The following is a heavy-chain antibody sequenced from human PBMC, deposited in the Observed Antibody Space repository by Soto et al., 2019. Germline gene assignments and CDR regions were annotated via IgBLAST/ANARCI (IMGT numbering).Heavy chain of an antibody. Sequence: SETLSLTCTVSGGCVTTSWWSWIRQTPGKGLEWIGYIYFSGSTIYNPSLRSRATIALDTSKNQFSLRLSSLTAADTAVYYCARDEATMVRGIGNFDSWGQGTLVTVS. J-gene: IGHJ4*02. D-gene: IGHD3-10*01. CDR1: GGCVTTSW. CDR3: ARDEATMVRGIGNFDS. CDR2: IYFSGST. V-gene: IGHV4-59*02.